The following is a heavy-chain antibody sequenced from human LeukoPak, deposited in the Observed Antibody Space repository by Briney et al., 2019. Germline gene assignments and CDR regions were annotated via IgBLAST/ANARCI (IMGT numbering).Heavy chain of an antibody. CDR3: VRDFRSADY. CDR1: GLTFSSSW. V-gene: IGHV3-74*01. CDR2: ICPDGTVT. Sequence: GGSLRLSCAVSGLTFSSSWMHWVRQAPGKGPMWVSRICPDGTVTNYADSVEARFIISRDNARNTVYLQMNSLRVEDTAVYYCVRDFRSADYWGQGTLVTVSS. J-gene: IGHJ4*02.